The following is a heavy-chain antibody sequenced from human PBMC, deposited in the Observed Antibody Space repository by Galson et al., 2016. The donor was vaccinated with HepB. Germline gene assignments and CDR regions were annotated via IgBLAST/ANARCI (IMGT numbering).Heavy chain of an antibody. CDR1: GFTFSSYE. CDR2: ISSSGSTI. V-gene: IGHV3-48*03. CDR3: ARDRSSWRLYYYCGMDV. J-gene: IGHJ6*02. Sequence: SLRLSCAASGFTFSSYEMNWVRQAPGKGLEWVSYISSSGSTINYADSVKGRFTISRDNAKNSLYLQMNSLRAEDTAVYYCARDRSSWRLYYYCGMDVWGQGTTVTVSS. D-gene: IGHD6-13*01.